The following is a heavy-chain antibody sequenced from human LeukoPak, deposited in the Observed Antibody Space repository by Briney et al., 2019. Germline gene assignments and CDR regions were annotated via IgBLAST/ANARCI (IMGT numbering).Heavy chain of an antibody. CDR3: ARDLFGDDQTNWFDP. J-gene: IGHJ5*02. CDR1: GGSISSGSYY. CDR2: IYTSGST. V-gene: IGHV4-61*02. D-gene: IGHD3-10*02. Sequence: SETLSLTRTVSGGSISSGSYYWSWIRQPAGKGLEWIGRIYTSGSTNYNPSLKSRVTISVDTSKNQFSLKLSSVTAADTAVYYCARDLFGDDQTNWFDPWGQGTLVTVSS.